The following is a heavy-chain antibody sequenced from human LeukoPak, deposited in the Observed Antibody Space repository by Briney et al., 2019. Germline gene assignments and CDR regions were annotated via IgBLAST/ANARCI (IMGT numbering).Heavy chain of an antibody. CDR2: IYYTGST. CDR3: ASQSLPNAFDL. D-gene: IGHD3-16*02. Sequence: SETRSLTCTVSGDSISSSSYYWGWVRQPPGKGLEWIASIYYTGSTYYNPSLKSRVTISIDTSNNQFSLRLSSVTAAETSVYYSASQSLPNAFDLWGQGTMVTVSS. J-gene: IGHJ3*01. V-gene: IGHV4-39*01. CDR1: GDSISSSSYY.